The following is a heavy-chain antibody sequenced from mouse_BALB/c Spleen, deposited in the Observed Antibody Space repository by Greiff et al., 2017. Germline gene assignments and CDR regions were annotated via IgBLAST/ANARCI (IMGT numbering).Heavy chain of an antibody. CDR3: ASEGGYGNYFDY. V-gene: IGHV2-9*02. CDR2: IWAGGST. D-gene: IGHD2-1*01. CDR1: GFSLTSYG. Sequence: QVQLKESGPGLVAPSQSLSITCTVSGFSLTSYGVHWVRQTPGKGLEWLGVIWAGGSTNYNSALMSGLSISTDNSKSHVFLKMNSLQTDDTAMYYCASEGGYGNYFDYWGQGTTLTVSA. J-gene: IGHJ2*01.